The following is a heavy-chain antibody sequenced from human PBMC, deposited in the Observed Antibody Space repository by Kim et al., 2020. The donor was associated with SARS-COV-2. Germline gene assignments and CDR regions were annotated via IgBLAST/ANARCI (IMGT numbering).Heavy chain of an antibody. Sequence: SGGSTYYADSVKGRFTISRDNSKTTLYLQMNSLRAEDTAVYYCAQYGIDYWGQGTLVTVSS. D-gene: IGHD2-2*01. J-gene: IGHJ4*02. CDR3: AQYGIDY. V-gene: IGHV3-23*01. CDR2: SGGST.